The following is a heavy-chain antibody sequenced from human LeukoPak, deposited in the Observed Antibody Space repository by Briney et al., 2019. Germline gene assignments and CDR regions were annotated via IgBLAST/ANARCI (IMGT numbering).Heavy chain of an antibody. Sequence: GGSLRLSCAASGFTLSSYGMHWVRQAPGKGLEWVAVISYDGSNKYYADSVKGRFTISRDNSKNTLYLQMNSLRAEDTAVYYCAKDHRGAAAPNYWGQGTLVTVSS. CDR2: ISYDGSNK. D-gene: IGHD6-13*01. J-gene: IGHJ4*02. V-gene: IGHV3-30*18. CDR1: GFTLSSYG. CDR3: AKDHRGAAAPNY.